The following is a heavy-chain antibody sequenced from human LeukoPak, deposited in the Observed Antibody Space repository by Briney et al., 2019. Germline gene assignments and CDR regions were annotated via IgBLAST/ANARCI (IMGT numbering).Heavy chain of an antibody. CDR3: ASRSYSYGYNY. CDR2: IYTSGST. CDR1: GGSISSGSYY. Sequence: SQTLSLTCTVSGGSISSGSYYWSWIRQPAGKGLEWIGRIYTSGSTNYNPSLKSRVTISVDTSKNQFSLKLSSVTAADTAVYYCASRSYSYGYNYWGQGNLVTVSS. V-gene: IGHV4-61*02. D-gene: IGHD5-18*01. J-gene: IGHJ4*02.